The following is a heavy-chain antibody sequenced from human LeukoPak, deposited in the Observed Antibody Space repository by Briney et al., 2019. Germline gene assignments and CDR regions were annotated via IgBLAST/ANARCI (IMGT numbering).Heavy chain of an antibody. Sequence: PSETPFLTCTVSGGSLSSYYWGWIRQPPREGLEWIWRIYTSGSTNYNPSLKSRVTMSVDTSKNQFSLKLSSVTAADTAVYYCARDLDYSMDYYYGMDVWGQGTTVTVSS. V-gene: IGHV4-4*07. CDR2: IYTSGST. CDR1: GGSLSSYY. CDR3: ARDLDYSMDYYYGMDV. D-gene: IGHD4-11*01. J-gene: IGHJ6*02.